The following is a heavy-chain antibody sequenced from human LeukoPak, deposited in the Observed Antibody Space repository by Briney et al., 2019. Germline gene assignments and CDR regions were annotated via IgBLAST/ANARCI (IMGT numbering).Heavy chain of an antibody. CDR3: AKDSGSSHFDY. V-gene: IGHV3-30*02. CDR1: GFTFSSYG. CDR2: IWYGGSNK. J-gene: IGHJ4*02. Sequence: QPGGSLRLSCAASGFTFSSYGMHWVRQAPGKGLEWVAVIWYGGSNKYYADSVKGRFTISRDNSKNTLYLQMNSLRAEDTAVYYCAKDSGSSHFDYWGQGTLVTVSS. D-gene: IGHD1-26*01.